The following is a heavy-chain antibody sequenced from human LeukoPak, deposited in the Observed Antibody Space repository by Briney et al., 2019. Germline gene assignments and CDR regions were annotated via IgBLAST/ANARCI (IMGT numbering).Heavy chain of an antibody. Sequence: GGSLRLSCAASGFTFSSYSMNWVRQAPGKGLEWVSSISSSSYIYYADSVKGRFTISRDNAKNSLYLQMNSLRAEDTAVYYYAATPRNYYYYYMDVWGKGTTVTVSS. CDR3: AATPRNYYYYYMDV. D-gene: IGHD2-15*01. V-gene: IGHV3-21*04. CDR2: ISSSSYI. CDR1: GFTFSSYS. J-gene: IGHJ6*03.